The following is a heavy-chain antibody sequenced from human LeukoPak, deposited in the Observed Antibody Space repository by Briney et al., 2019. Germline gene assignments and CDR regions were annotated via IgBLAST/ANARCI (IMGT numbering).Heavy chain of an antibody. J-gene: IGHJ4*02. D-gene: IGHD5-24*01. V-gene: IGHV3-33*01. CDR1: GFTFSSYG. CDR3: ARAGTEAEGYNSDYLDY. CDR2: IWYDGSNK. Sequence: GGSLRLSCAASGFTFSSYGMHWVRQAPGKGLEWVAVIWYDGSNKYYADSVKGRFTISRDNSKNTLYLQMNSLRAEDTAVYYCARAGTEAEGYNSDYLDYWGQGTLVTVSS.